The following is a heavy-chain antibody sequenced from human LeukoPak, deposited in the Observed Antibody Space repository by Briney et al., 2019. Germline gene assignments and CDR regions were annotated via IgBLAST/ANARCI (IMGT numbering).Heavy chain of an antibody. CDR3: ARGYSGSGSYGCFDP. V-gene: IGHV3-11*01. CDR2: ISSSGSTI. Sequence: PGGSLRLSCAASGFTFSDYYMSWIRQAPGKGLEWVSYISSSGSTISYADSVNRRFTISRDNAKNSLYLQMNSLRAEDTAVYYCARGYSGSGSYGCFDPWGQGSLVTVSS. CDR1: GFTFSDYY. J-gene: IGHJ5*02. D-gene: IGHD3-10*01.